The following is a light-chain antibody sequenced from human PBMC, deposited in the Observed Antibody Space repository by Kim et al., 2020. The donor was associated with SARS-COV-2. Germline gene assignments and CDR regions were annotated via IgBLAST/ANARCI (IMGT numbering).Light chain of an antibody. CDR3: SSYTSSSTWV. CDR2: DVS. Sequence: GQSITSSCTGSSSDVSGYNYGSWYQQHPGKAPRLMIYDVSKRPSGVSNRFSGAKYGNTASLTISGLQAEEEADYYCSSYTSSSTWVFGGGTQLTVL. V-gene: IGLV2-14*04. J-gene: IGLJ3*02. CDR1: SSDVSGYNY.